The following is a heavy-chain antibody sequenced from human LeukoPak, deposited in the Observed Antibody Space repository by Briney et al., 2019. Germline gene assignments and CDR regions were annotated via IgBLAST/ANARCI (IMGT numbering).Heavy chain of an antibody. CDR3: ARGGVVPAVRGYYFDY. Sequence: SETLSLTCAVYGGSFSGYCGSWIRQPPGKGLEWIGEINHSGSTNYNPSLKSRVTISVDTSKNQFSLKLSSVTAADTAVYYCARGGVVPAVRGYYFDYWGQGTLVTVSS. CDR2: INHSGST. CDR1: GGSFSGYC. J-gene: IGHJ4*02. V-gene: IGHV4-34*01. D-gene: IGHD2-2*01.